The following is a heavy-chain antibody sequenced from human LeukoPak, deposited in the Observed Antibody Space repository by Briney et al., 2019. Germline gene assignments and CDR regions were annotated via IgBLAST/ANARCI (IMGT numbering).Heavy chain of an antibody. D-gene: IGHD4-17*01. CDR3: ARDLWIDYGDYWYFDL. J-gene: IGHJ2*01. CDR1: GGSISSYY. V-gene: IGHV4-59*01. CDR2: IYYSGST. Sequence: SETLSLTCTVSGGSISSYYWSWIRQPPGKGLEWIGYIYYSGSTNYNPSLKSRVTISVDTSKDQFSLKLSSVTAADTAVYYCARDLWIDYGDYWYFDLWGRGTLVTVSS.